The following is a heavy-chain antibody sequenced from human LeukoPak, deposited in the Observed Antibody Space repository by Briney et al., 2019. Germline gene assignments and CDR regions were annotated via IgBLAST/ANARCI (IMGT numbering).Heavy chain of an antibody. J-gene: IGHJ4*02. CDR1: GFTFSSYS. Sequence: GGSLRLSSAASGFTFSSYSINWVRQAPGKGLEWVSSISSSSSYIYYADSVKGRFTISRDNAKNSLYLQMNSLRAEDTAVYYCARGLPYYYDSSGYRNALDYWGQGTLVTVSS. V-gene: IGHV3-21*01. D-gene: IGHD3-22*01. CDR3: ARGLPYYYDSSGYRNALDY. CDR2: ISSSSSYI.